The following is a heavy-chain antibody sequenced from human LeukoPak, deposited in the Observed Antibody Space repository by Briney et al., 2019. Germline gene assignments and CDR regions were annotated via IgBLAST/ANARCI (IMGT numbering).Heavy chain of an antibody. D-gene: IGHD2-15*01. CDR2: INPNSGGT. CDR3: ARDRCSGGSCYSGYYGMDV. CDR1: GYTFTGYY. J-gene: IGHJ6*02. V-gene: IGHV1-2*02. Sequence: GALVKVSCKASGYTFTGYYMHWVRQAPGQGLEWMGWINPNSGGTNYAQKFQGRVTMTRDTSISTAYMELSRLRSDDTAVYYCARDRCSGGSCYSGYYGMDVWGQGTTVTVSS.